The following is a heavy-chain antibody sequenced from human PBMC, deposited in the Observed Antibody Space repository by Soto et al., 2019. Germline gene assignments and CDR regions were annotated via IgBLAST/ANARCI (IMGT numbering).Heavy chain of an antibody. CDR2: ISSSSSYI. J-gene: IGHJ4*02. Sequence: GGSLRLSCAASGFTFSSYSMNWVRQAPGKGLEWVSSISSSSSYIYYADSVKGRFTISRDNAKNSLYLQMSTLRAEDTAVYYCARGFRSPPDYWGQGTLVTVSS. V-gene: IGHV3-21*01. CDR1: GFTFSSYS. CDR3: ARGFRSPPDY.